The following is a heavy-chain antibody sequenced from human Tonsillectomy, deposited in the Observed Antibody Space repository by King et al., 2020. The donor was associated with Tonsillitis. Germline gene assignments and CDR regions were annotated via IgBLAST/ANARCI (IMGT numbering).Heavy chain of an antibody. CDR2: IMISGNNT. J-gene: IGHJ4*02. D-gene: IGHD1-1*01. CDR1: GFTFSDYA. V-gene: IGHV3-23*04. CDR3: VMTTPYYFDY. Sequence: VQLVESGGDLVQPGGSLRLSCAASGFTFSDYAMTWVRQAPGKGLEWVSGIMISGNNTHYAASVKGRFTISRDNTKNKMHRQRNSLRAEDTAIYYCVMTTPYYFDYWGQGTLVTVSS.